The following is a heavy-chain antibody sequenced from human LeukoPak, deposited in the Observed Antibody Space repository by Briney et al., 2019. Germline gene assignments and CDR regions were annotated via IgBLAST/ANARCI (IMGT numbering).Heavy chain of an antibody. CDR2: ISSSGSTT. Sequence: GGSLRLSCVVSGFTFSNYEMNWVRQAPGKELEWVSYISSSGSTTYYADSVKGRFTISRDNAKNSLFLQMNSLRAEDTAVYFCARMFEFWGQGTLVTVSS. V-gene: IGHV3-48*03. J-gene: IGHJ4*02. CDR1: GFTFSNYE. CDR3: ARMFEF.